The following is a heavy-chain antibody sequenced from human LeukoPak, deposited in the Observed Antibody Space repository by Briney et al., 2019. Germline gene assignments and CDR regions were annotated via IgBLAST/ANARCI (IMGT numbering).Heavy chain of an antibody. V-gene: IGHV3-64*01. CDR2: ISSNGGST. Sequence: GGSLRLSCAASGFTFSSYAMHWVRQAPGKGLEYVSAISSNGGSTYYANSVKGRFTISRDNSKNTLYLQMGSLRGEDMAVYYCARDSGDDAFDIWGQGTIVTVYS. D-gene: IGHD3-10*01. J-gene: IGHJ3*02. CDR1: GFTFSSYA. CDR3: ARDSGDDAFDI.